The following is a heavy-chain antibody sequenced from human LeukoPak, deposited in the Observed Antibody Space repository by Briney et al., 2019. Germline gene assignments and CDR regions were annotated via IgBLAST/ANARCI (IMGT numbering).Heavy chain of an antibody. J-gene: IGHJ4*02. Sequence: SETLSLTCAVYGGSFSGYYWSWIRQPPGKGLEWIGEINHSGSTNYNPSLKSRVTISVDTSKNQFSLKLSSVTAADTAVYYCARVGGGGYFDYWGQGTLVTVSS. CDR2: INHSGST. CDR1: GGSFSGYY. V-gene: IGHV4-34*01. CDR3: ARVGGGGYFDY. D-gene: IGHD3-16*01.